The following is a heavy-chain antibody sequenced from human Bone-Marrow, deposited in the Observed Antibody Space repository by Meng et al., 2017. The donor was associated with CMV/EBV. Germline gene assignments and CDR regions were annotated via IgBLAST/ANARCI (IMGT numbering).Heavy chain of an antibody. CDR3: GRDPGLPNGIHV. J-gene: IGHJ6*01. V-gene: IGHV3-53*01. CDR2: IYGGGGT. D-gene: IGHD1-1*01. Sequence: GESLKISCAASGFTVSSDYKSWVRQAPGKGLEWVSVIYGGGGTDYGDSVKGRFTISRDSSQNTVYLQMNGLRAEDTAVYYCGRDPGLPNGIHVWGQGTTVTVSS. CDR1: GFTVSSDY.